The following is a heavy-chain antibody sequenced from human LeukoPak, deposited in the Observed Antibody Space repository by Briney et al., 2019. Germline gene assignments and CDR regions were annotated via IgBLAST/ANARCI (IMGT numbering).Heavy chain of an antibody. V-gene: IGHV1-69*04. CDR1: GGTFSSYA. J-gene: IGHJ4*02. D-gene: IGHD4-23*01. CDR3: AIEFYGGMTPDY. Sequence: GSSVKVSCKASGGTFSSYAISWVRQAPGQGLEWMGRIIPILGIANYAQKFRGRVTITADKSTSTAYMELSSLRSEDTAVYYCAIEFYGGMTPDYWGRGTLVTVSS. CDR2: IIPILGIA.